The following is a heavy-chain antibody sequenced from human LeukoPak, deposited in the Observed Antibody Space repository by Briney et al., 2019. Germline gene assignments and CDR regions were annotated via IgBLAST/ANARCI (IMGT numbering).Heavy chain of an antibody. CDR2: IYYSGNT. J-gene: IGHJ5*02. V-gene: IGHV4-34*01. D-gene: IGHD6-13*01. CDR3: AREYGSSHGFDP. Sequence: PSETLSLTCAVYGGSFSGYYWSWIRQPPGKGLEWIGEIYYSGNTNYNASLKSRVTISMDKSKNQFSLELTSVTAADTAMYYCAREYGSSHGFDPWGLGTLVIVSS. CDR1: GGSFSGYY.